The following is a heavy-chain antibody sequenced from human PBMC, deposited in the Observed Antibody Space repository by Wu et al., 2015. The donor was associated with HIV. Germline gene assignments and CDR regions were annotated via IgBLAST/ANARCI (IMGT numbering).Heavy chain of an antibody. Sequence: QVQLQESGPGLVKPSQTLSLTCTVSGGSISSGDYYWSWIRQPPGKGLEWIGYIYYSGSTYYNPSLKSRVTISVDTSKNQFSLKLSSVTAADTAVYYCARARYGDYVKGGVGDNWFDPWGQGTLVTVSS. J-gene: IGHJ5*02. V-gene: IGHV4-30-4*08. CDR3: ARARYGDYVKGGVGDNWFDP. D-gene: IGHD4-17*01. CDR1: GGSISSGDYY. CDR2: IYYSGST.